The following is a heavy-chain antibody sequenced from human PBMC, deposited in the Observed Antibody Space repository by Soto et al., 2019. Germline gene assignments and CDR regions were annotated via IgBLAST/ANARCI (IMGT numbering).Heavy chain of an antibody. Sequence: PSETLSLTCTVSGGSISSYYWSWIRQPPGKGLEWIGYIYYSGSTNYNPSLKSRVTMSGDTSKKQFSLKLSSVTAADTAVYYCAWSASYYPYYFDYWGQGTLVTVSS. CDR1: GGSISSYY. D-gene: IGHD3-10*01. CDR2: IYYSGST. V-gene: IGHV4-59*08. CDR3: AWSASYYPYYFDY. J-gene: IGHJ4*02.